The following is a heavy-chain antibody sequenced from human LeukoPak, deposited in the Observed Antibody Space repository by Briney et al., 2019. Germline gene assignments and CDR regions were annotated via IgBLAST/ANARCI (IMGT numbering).Heavy chain of an antibody. CDR1: GITVSSNF. CDR2: IYGGGST. V-gene: IGHV3-66*01. J-gene: IGHJ4*02. CDR3: ARDYGDYGLDY. D-gene: IGHD4-17*01. Sequence: GGSLRLSCAASGITVSSNFMNWVRQAPGKGLEWVSVIYGGGSTYYADSVKGRFTISRDTSKNTLCLQMNSLRAEDTAICYCARDYGDYGLDYWGQGTLVTVSS.